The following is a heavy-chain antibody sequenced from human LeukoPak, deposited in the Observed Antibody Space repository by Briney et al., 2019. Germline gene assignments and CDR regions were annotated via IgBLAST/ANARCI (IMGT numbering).Heavy chain of an antibody. CDR3: ARFVASGYVFDY. D-gene: IGHD3-22*01. Sequence: PGGSLRLSCAASGFTFSSYSMNWVRQAPGKGLEWVSSISSSSSYIYYADSVKGRFTISRDNAKNSLYLQMNSLRAEDTAVYYCARFVASGYVFDYWGQGTLVTVSS. CDR1: GFTFSSYS. J-gene: IGHJ4*02. V-gene: IGHV3-21*04. CDR2: ISSSSSYI.